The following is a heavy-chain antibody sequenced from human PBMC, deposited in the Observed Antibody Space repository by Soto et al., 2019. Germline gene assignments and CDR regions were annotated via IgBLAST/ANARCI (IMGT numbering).Heavy chain of an antibody. CDR1: GFTFSSYW. CDR3: ARASPGYDFWSGYNYYDYYYMDV. CDR2: IKQDGSEK. D-gene: IGHD3-3*01. V-gene: IGHV3-7*01. J-gene: IGHJ6*03. Sequence: GGSLRLSCAASGFTFSSYWMSWVRQAPGKGLEWVANIKQDGSEKYYVDSVKGRFTISRDNAKNSLYLQMNSLRAEDTALYYCARASPGYDFWSGYNYYDYYYMDVWGKGTTVTVSS.